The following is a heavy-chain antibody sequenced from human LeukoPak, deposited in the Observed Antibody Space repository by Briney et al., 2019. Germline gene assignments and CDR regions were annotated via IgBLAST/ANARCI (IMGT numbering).Heavy chain of an antibody. J-gene: IGHJ3*02. V-gene: IGHV4-59*12. CDR1: GGSISSYY. D-gene: IGHD3-10*01. CDR2: TYYSGST. Sequence: PSETLSLTCTVSGGSISSYYWSWLRQPPGKGLEWIGYTYYSGSTNYNPSLKSRVTISVDTSKNQFSLKLNSVTAADTAVYYCARTLWFGEYAFDIWGQGTMVTVSS. CDR3: ARTLWFGEYAFDI.